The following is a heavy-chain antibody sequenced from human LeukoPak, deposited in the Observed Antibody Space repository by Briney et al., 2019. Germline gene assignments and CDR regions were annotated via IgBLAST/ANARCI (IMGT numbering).Heavy chain of an antibody. V-gene: IGHV4-59*01. CDR3: ARSGYYYDSSGYYYDHGPRYYYYGMDA. Sequence: PSETLSLTCTVSGGSISSYYWSWIRQPPGKGLEWIGYIYYSGSTNYNPSLKSRVTISVDTSKNQFSLKLSSVTAADTAVYYCARSGYYYDSSGYYYDHGPRYYYYGMDAWGQGTTVTVSS. J-gene: IGHJ6*02. CDR2: IYYSGST. CDR1: GGSISSYY. D-gene: IGHD3-22*01.